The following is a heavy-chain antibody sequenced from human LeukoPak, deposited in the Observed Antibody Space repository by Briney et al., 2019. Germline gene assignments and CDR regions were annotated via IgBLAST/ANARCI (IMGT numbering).Heavy chain of an antibody. Sequence: ASVKVSCKASGYTFTGYYMHWVRQAPGPGLEWMGRINPNSGGTNYAQKFQGRVTMTRDTSISTAYMELSRLRSDDTAVYYCARDRDSSGYPILNWFDPWGQGTLVTVSS. CDR3: ARDRDSSGYPILNWFDP. J-gene: IGHJ5*02. CDR1: GYTFTGYY. D-gene: IGHD3-22*01. V-gene: IGHV1-2*06. CDR2: INPNSGGT.